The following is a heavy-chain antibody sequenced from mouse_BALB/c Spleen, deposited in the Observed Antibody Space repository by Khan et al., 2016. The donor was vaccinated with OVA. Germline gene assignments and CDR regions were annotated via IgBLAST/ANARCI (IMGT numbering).Heavy chain of an antibody. Sequence: EVQLVESGGGLVKPGGSLKLSCAASGFTFSSYAMSWVRQTPEKRLEWVASISSGGSTYYPDSVKGRFTISRDNARNILYLHMSSLRSEDTAMYYWARGYGNFGNPHYAMDYWGQGTSVTVSS. CDR2: ISSGGST. CDR3: ARGYGNFGNPHYAMDY. CDR1: GFTFSSYA. J-gene: IGHJ4*01. D-gene: IGHD2-1*01. V-gene: IGHV5-6-5*01.